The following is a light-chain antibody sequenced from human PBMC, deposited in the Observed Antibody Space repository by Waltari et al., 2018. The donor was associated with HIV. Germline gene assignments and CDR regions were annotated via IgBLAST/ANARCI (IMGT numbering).Light chain of an antibody. CDR3: GAWDDSLGAWV. Sequence: SVQTPRPSASWAPGQRIIISCSGGSPNIDFNYVNCFQHPPGTAPTLLIQKNNQRTSGVPDRFSASKSGTSASLAIRGLRSEDEADYYCGAWDDSLGAWVFGGGTKLSVL. V-gene: IGLV1-47*01. CDR2: KNN. J-gene: IGLJ3*02. CDR1: SPNIDFNY.